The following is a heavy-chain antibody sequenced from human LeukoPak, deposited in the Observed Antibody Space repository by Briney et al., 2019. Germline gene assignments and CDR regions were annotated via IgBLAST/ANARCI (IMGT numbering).Heavy chain of an antibody. Sequence: SETLSLTCTVSGGSISSYYWSWIRQPPGKGLEWIGYICYSGTTYYNPSLKSRVTISVDTSKNQFSLELSSVTAADTAVYYCARYSSSSVYFDYWGQGTLATVSS. CDR3: ARYSSSSVYFDY. V-gene: IGHV4-59*08. J-gene: IGHJ4*02. D-gene: IGHD6-6*01. CDR1: GGSISSYY. CDR2: ICYSGTT.